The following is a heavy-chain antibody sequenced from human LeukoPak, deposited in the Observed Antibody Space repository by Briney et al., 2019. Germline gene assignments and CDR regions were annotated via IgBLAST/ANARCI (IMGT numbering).Heavy chain of an antibody. D-gene: IGHD1-26*01. V-gene: IGHV4-61*02. CDR3: ARVIGAYGAFDI. CDR2: IYTSGST. J-gene: IGHJ3*02. Sequence: SETLSLTCTVSGGSISSGSYYWSWIRQPAGKGLEWIGRIYTSGSTNYNPPLKSRVTISVDTSKNQFSLKLSSVTAADTAVYYCARVIGAYGAFDIWGQGTMVTVSS. CDR1: GGSISSGSYY.